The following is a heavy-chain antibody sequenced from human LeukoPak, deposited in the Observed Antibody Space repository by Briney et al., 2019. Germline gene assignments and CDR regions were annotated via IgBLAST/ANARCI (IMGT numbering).Heavy chain of an antibody. Sequence: SETLSLTCAVYGGSFSGYYWSWIRQPPGKGLEWIGETNHSGSTNYNPSLKSRVTISVDTSKNQFSLKLNSVTAADTAVYYCARMNWGSFDYWGQGTLVTVSS. J-gene: IGHJ4*02. CDR1: GGSFSGYY. V-gene: IGHV4-34*01. D-gene: IGHD7-27*01. CDR2: TNHSGST. CDR3: ARMNWGSFDY.